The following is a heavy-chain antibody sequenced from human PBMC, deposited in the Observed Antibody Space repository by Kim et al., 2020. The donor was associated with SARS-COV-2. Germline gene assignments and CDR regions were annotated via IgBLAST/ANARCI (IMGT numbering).Heavy chain of an antibody. Sequence: GGSLRLSCAASGFTFSSYAMHCVRQAPGKGLEWVAVISYDGSNKYYADSVKGRFTISRDNSKNTLYLQMNSLRAEDTAVYYCARDRDRGIMQLWFGEFDYWGQGTLVTVSS. CDR2: ISYDGSNK. CDR3: ARDRDRGIMQLWFGEFDY. D-gene: IGHD3-10*01. V-gene: IGHV3-30*04. CDR1: GFTFSSYA. J-gene: IGHJ4*02.